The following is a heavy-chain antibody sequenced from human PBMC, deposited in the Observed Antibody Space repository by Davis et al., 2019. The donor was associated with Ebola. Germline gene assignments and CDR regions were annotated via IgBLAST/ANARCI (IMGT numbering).Heavy chain of an antibody. CDR3: ARAVGPCSTSSCLTWFGP. CDR2: IHYRGNT. D-gene: IGHD2-2*01. CDR1: GDSISSGSYY. V-gene: IGHV4-61*01. Sequence: SETLSLTCTVSGDSISSGSYYWAWIRQSPGKGLEWIGYIHYRGNTRDNPSLQSRVTMSIDTSKNHFSLNLKSVTAFDSAIYYCARAVGPCSTSSCLTWFGPWGQGIVVTVSS. J-gene: IGHJ5*02.